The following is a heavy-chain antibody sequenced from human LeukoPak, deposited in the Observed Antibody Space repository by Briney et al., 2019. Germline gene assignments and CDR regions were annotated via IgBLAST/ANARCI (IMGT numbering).Heavy chain of an antibody. Sequence: SQTLSLTCTVSGGSISSGSYYWSWIRQPAGKGLEWIGRIYTSGSTNYNPSLKSRVTISVDTSKNQFSLKLSSVTAADTAVYYCARAALPKIYYYDSSGYLDYWAREPWSPSPQ. CDR1: GGSISSGSYY. CDR3: ARAALPKIYYYDSSGYLDY. D-gene: IGHD3-22*01. V-gene: IGHV4-61*02. CDR2: IYTSGST. J-gene: IGHJ4*02.